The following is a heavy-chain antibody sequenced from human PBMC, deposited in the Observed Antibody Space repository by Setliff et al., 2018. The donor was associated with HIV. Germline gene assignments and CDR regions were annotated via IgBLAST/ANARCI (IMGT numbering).Heavy chain of an antibody. CDR2: IYPGDSHT. V-gene: IGHV5-51*01. CDR1: GYSFTTYW. D-gene: IGHD3-10*01. Sequence: GESLKISCKASGYSFTTYWIGWVRQMPGKGLEWMGIIYPGDSHTKYSPSFQGQVTISVDNSINTAYLQWSTLKASDTAIYYCARHVNYYGSGSYPEYWGQGTLVTVSS. J-gene: IGHJ4*02. CDR3: ARHVNYYGSGSYPEY.